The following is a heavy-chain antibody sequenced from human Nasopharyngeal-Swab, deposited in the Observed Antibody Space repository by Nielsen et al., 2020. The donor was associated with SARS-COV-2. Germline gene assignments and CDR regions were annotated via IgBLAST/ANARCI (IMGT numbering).Heavy chain of an antibody. CDR2: ITWNSGV. D-gene: IGHD4/OR15-4a*01. CDR3: TKGRADYSNPSFDN. V-gene: IGHV3-9*01. J-gene: IGHJ4*02. CDR1: GFTFDDYA. Sequence: GGSLRLSCAASGFTFDDYAMHWVRQAPGKGLEGVSGITWNSGVGYTDSVKGRFTISRDNARNSLYLQMNSLRADDTALYYCTKGRADYSNPSFDNWGQGTLVTVSS.